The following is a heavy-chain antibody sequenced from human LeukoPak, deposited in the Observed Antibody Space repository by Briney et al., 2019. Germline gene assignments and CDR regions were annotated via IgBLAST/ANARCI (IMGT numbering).Heavy chain of an antibody. CDR1: GGSISSYY. J-gene: IGHJ4*02. Sequence: MASETLSLTCTVSGGSISSYYWSWIRQPPGKGLEWIGYIYYSGSTNYNPSLKSRVTISVDTSKNQFSLKLSSVTAADTAVYYCARCRGGSYSDYWGQGTLVTVSS. CDR2: IYYSGST. CDR3: ARCRGGSYSDY. D-gene: IGHD2-15*01. V-gene: IGHV4-59*01.